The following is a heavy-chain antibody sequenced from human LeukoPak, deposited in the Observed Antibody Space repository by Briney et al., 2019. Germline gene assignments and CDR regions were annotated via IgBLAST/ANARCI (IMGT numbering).Heavy chain of an antibody. D-gene: IGHD4/OR15-4a*01. V-gene: IGHV3-53*01. CDR1: GFTVSSNS. J-gene: IGHJ4*02. CDR2: IYNSSRI. Sequence: GGSLRLSCTVSGFTVSSNSMSRVRQAPGKGLEWVSFIYNSSRIHYSDSVKGRFTISRDNSKNTLYLQMNSLRAEDTAVYYCARRAGAYSHPYDYWGQGTLVTVSS. CDR3: ARRAGAYSHPYDY.